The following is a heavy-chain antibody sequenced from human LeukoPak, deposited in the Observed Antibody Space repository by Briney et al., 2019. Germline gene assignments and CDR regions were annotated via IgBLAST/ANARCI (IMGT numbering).Heavy chain of an antibody. CDR1: LYTFTGYY. Sequence: GAPVKVSCKASLYTFTGYYMHWVTQAPGQGLQWRGWINPNSGATNYAQKIQGRVTMARDTPISTANMEPSRLRSDETPLYYPARGSHYDFWSGYYMFGPWGQGTLVTVSS. V-gene: IGHV1-2*02. J-gene: IGHJ5*02. CDR3: ARGSHYDFWSGYYMFGP. D-gene: IGHD3-3*01. CDR2: INPNSGAT.